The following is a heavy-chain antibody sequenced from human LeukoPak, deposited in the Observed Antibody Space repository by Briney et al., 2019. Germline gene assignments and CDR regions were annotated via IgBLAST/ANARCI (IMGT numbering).Heavy chain of an antibody. CDR3: ARTRAEVGATNNYYYYYMDV. CDR1: GYTFTSYG. J-gene: IGHJ6*03. Sequence: ASVKVSCKASGYTFTSYGISWVRQAPGQGLEWMGWTSAYNGNTNYAQKLQGRVTMTTDTSTSTAYMELRSLRSDDTAVYYCARTRAEVGATNNYYYYYMDVWGKGTTVTISS. CDR2: TSAYNGNT. V-gene: IGHV1-18*01. D-gene: IGHD1-26*01.